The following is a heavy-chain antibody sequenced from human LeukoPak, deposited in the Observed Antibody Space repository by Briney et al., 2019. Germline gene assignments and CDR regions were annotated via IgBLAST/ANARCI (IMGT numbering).Heavy chain of an antibody. J-gene: IGHJ4*02. CDR3: ANRKDYGGHFES. V-gene: IGHV1-69*01. D-gene: IGHD4-23*01. CDR2: IIPIFGTA. CDR1: GGTSSSYA. Sequence: GSSVKVSCKASGGTSSSYAISWVRQAPGQGLEWMGGIIPIFGTANYAQKFQGRVTITADESTSTAYMELSSLRADDTAVYYCANRKDYGGHFESWGQGTLVTVSS.